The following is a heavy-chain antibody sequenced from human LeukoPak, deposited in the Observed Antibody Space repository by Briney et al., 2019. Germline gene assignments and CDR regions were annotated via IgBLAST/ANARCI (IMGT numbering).Heavy chain of an antibody. CDR1: GFTFSSYW. CDR3: ARPRPGYYMDV. D-gene: IGHD1-1*01. Sequence: GGSLRLSCAASGFTFSSYWMSWVRQAPGKGVEWVANIKQDGSEKYYVDSVKGRFTISRDNAKNSLYLQMNSLRAEDTAVYYCARPRPGYYMDVWGKGTTVTVSS. J-gene: IGHJ6*03. CDR2: IKQDGSEK. V-gene: IGHV3-7*01.